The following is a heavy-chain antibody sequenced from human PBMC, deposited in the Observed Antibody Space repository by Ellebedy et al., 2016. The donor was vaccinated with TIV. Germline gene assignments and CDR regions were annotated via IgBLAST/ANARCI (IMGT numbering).Heavy chain of an antibody. D-gene: IGHD5-24*01. CDR2: IYYRGST. CDR1: GASIRSNY. Sequence: MPSETLSLTCTVPGASIRSNYWSWIRQSPAKGLEWIGYIYYRGSTSYNPSLTSRVTISIDTSKSQVSPRLTSATAADTAVYFCARRRDAYNYYFDSWGQGTLVTVSS. V-gene: IGHV4-59*08. CDR3: ARRRDAYNYYFDS. J-gene: IGHJ4*02.